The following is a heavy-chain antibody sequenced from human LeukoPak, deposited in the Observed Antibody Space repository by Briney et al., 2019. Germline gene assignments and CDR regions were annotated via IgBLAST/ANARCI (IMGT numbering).Heavy chain of an antibody. Sequence: PVGSLRLSCAASGFTFSNYAMSWVRQAPGRGLECVSTISGSGTSTFYADSAKGRFTISRDNSKNTPYLQMNSRRTENTALYYIDKSRSSGSYYDPFDYWGQGTLVTVSS. CDR3: DKSRSSGSYYDPFDY. D-gene: IGHD1-26*01. V-gene: IGHV3-23*01. CDR2: ISGSGTST. CDR1: GFTFSNYA. J-gene: IGHJ4*02.